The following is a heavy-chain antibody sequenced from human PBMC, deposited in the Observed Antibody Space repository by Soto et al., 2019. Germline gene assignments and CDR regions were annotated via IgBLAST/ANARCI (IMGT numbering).Heavy chain of an antibody. CDR2: IIPLFGTT. D-gene: IGHD3-22*01. CDR3: ARGSGFYYMREWFDP. Sequence: QVQLVQSGAEVKKPGSSVRVSYKASGGTFSSYAISWVRQAPGQGLEWMGGIIPLFGTTNYAQKFQGRLTMTADESTNTAYMNLSSLRSEDTALYYCARGSGFYYMREWFDPWGQGTLVTVSS. CDR1: GGTFSSYA. V-gene: IGHV1-69*01. J-gene: IGHJ5*02.